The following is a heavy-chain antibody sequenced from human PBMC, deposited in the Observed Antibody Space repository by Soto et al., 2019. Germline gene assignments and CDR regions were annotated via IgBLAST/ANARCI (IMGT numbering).Heavy chain of an antibody. CDR1: GFTFSSYA. D-gene: IGHD3-3*01. CDR2: ISGSGGST. J-gene: IGHJ6*02. Sequence: PGRSLRLSCAASGFTFSSYAMSWVRQAPGKGLEWVSAISGSGGSTYYADSVKGRFTISRDNSKNTLYLQMNSLRAEDTAVYYCAKDSQRYDFWSGYYESSHMDVWGQGTTVTVSS. V-gene: IGHV3-23*01. CDR3: AKDSQRYDFWSGYYESSHMDV.